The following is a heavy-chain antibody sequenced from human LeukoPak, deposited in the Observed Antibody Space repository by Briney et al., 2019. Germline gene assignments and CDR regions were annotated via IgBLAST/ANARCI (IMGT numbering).Heavy chain of an antibody. CDR3: ARGIGSQLRSGWFDP. CDR2: IYSGGNT. D-gene: IGHD3-3*01. CDR1: GFTVSSNY. Sequence: GGSLRLSCAASGFTVSSNYMSWVRQAPGKGLEWVSVIYSGGNTYYADSVEGRFTISRDNSKNTLYLQMNSLRAEDTAVYFCARGIGSQLRSGWFDPWGQGTLVTVSS. V-gene: IGHV3-66*01. J-gene: IGHJ5*02.